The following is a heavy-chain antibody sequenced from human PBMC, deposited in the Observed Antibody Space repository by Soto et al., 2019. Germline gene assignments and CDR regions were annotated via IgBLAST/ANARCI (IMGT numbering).Heavy chain of an antibody. D-gene: IGHD3-10*01. V-gene: IGHV3-23*01. J-gene: IGHJ4*02. CDR1: GFTFSDYA. CDR2: ISGNGGTA. Sequence: PGGSLRLSCAASGFTFSDYAMSWVRQAQGKGLEWVSAISGNGGTAYYADHVKGRFIISRDNSKNTLFLLVNNLRVEDTALYYCVKGPLHGVFWGRGTLVTVSS. CDR3: VKGPLHGVF.